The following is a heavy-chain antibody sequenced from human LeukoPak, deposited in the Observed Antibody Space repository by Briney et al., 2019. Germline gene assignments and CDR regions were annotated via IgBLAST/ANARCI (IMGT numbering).Heavy chain of an antibody. CDR1: GDSVSSNSAA. CDR3: ARGGAGGRAFDI. CDR2: TYYRSKWYY. V-gene: IGHV6-1*01. Sequence: SHTLSLTCGISGDSVSSNSAAWNWIRQSPSRGLERLGRTYYRSKWYYGYAVSVKSRLTINPDTSKSQFSLQLDSVTPEDTAVYYCARGGAGGRAFDIWGQGTMVTVSS. J-gene: IGHJ3*02. D-gene: IGHD2-15*01.